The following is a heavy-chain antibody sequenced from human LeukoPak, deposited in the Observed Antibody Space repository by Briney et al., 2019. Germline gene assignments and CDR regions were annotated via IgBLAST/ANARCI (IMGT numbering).Heavy chain of an antibody. Sequence: GRSLRLSCAASGFTFDDYAMHWVRQAPGKGLEWVSGISWNSGSIGYADSVKGRFTISRDNAKNSLYLQMNSLRAEDTALYYCAKDRGNYDILTGHFDYWGQGTLVTASS. CDR1: GFTFDDYA. V-gene: IGHV3-9*01. D-gene: IGHD3-9*01. CDR2: ISWNSGSI. J-gene: IGHJ4*02. CDR3: AKDRGNYDILTGHFDY.